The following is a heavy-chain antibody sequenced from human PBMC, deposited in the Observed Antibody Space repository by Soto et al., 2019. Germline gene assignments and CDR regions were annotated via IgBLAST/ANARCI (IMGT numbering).Heavy chain of an antibody. D-gene: IGHD3-3*01. J-gene: IGHJ6*02. CDR1: GGSISSYY. CDR2: IYYSGST. Sequence: ASETLSLTCTVSGGSISSYYWSWIRQPPGKGLEWIGYIYYSGSTNYNPSLKSRVTISVDTSKNQFSLKLSSVAAADTAVYYCARGFKGSGYTAGYYYYGMDVWGQGTTVTVSS. CDR3: ARGFKGSGYTAGYYYYGMDV. V-gene: IGHV4-59*12.